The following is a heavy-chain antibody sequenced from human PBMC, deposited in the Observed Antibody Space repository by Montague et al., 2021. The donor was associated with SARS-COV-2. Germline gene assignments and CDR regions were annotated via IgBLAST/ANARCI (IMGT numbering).Heavy chain of an antibody. J-gene: IGHJ3*02. D-gene: IGHD4-23*01. CDR3: VRDHPYGGPRGAYDI. Sequence: SETLSLTCGVSGGSISSSDWWSWVRQPPGKGLEWIGEIYHSGSTNYNPSLGSRVTISTDTSKNQLSLKVNSVTAADTAVYYCVRDHPYGGPRGAYDIWGQGTVVTVSS. V-gene: IGHV4-4*02. CDR1: GGSISSSDW. CDR2: IYHSGST.